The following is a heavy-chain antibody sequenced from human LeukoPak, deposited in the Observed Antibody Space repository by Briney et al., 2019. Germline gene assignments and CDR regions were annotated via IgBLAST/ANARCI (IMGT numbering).Heavy chain of an antibody. J-gene: IGHJ4*02. CDR2: IYPGDSDT. V-gene: IGHV5-51*01. Sequence: LGESLKSSCKGSGYSFTSYLIGWVRQMPGKGLEWMGIIYPGDSDTRYSPSFQGQVTISADKSISTAYLQWSSLKASDTAMYYCARLLGPYCSSTSCYEYFDYWGQGTLVTVSS. D-gene: IGHD2-2*01. CDR1: GYSFTSYL. CDR3: ARLLGPYCSSTSCYEYFDY.